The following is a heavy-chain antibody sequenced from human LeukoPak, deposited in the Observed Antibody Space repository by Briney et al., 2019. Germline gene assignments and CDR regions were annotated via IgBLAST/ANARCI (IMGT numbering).Heavy chain of an antibody. CDR3: ARDLPSLKVPHDYGDYDFDY. V-gene: IGHV4-4*02. CDR1: GFMFSSYW. CDR2: INHSGST. D-gene: IGHD4-17*01. J-gene: IGHJ4*02. Sequence: GSLRLSCAASGFMFSSYWMSWVRQAPGKGLEWIGEINHSGSTNYNPSLKSRVTISVDTSKNQFSLKLSSVTAADTAVYYCARDLPSLKVPHDYGDYDFDYWGQGTLVTVSS.